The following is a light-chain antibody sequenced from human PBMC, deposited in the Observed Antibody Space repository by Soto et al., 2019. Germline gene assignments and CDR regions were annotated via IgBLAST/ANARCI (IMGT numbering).Light chain of an antibody. CDR2: YDD. Sequence: QSVLTQPPSVSEAPRQRVTISCSGSSSNIGNNAVNWYQQLPGKAPKLLIYYDDLLPSGVSDRFSGSKSGTSASLAISGLQSEDEADYYCAAWDDSLVFGGGTKLTVL. J-gene: IGLJ3*02. V-gene: IGLV1-36*01. CDR1: SSNIGNNA. CDR3: AAWDDSLV.